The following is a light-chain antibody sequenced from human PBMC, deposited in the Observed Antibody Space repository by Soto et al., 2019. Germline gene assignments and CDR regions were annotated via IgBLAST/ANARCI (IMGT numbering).Light chain of an antibody. J-gene: IGLJ3*02. V-gene: IGLV1-44*01. CDR2: SNN. Sequence: QSVLTQPPSASGTPGQRVTISCSGSSSNIGSNTVNWYQQLPGTAPKLLIYSNNQRPSGVPDRFSGSKSGTSASLAISGLQSEDEADYYCAAWDDSLMGVFGAGTMVTVL. CDR1: SSNIGSNT. CDR3: AAWDDSLMGV.